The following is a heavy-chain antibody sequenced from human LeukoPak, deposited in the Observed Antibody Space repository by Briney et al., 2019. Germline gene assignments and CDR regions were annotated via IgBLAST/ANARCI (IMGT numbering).Heavy chain of an antibody. Sequence: PSEILSLTSTVSGASIRSGDYYWSWIRQPPGKGLEWIGYIYDSGSTYYNPSLKSRITISVDTSENRFSLKLSSVTATDTAVYYCARDCSGGSCYGAFDIWGQGTMVTVSS. D-gene: IGHD2-15*01. J-gene: IGHJ3*02. CDR3: ARDCSGGSCYGAFDI. CDR2: IYDSGST. CDR1: GASIRSGDYY. V-gene: IGHV4-30-4*01.